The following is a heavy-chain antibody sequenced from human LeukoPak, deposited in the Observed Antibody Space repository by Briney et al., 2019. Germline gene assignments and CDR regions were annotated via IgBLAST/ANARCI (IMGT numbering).Heavy chain of an antibody. Sequence: SQTLSLTCTVSGGSISSGDYYWSWIRQPPGKGLEWIGYIDYSGSTYYSPSLKSQVTISVDTSKNQSSLKLSSVTAADTAVYYCASPGPPRGYSYGPPTNWGQGTLVTVSS. CDR3: ASPGPPRGYSYGPPTN. CDR2: IDYSGST. V-gene: IGHV4-30-4*01. J-gene: IGHJ4*02. CDR1: GGSISSGDYY. D-gene: IGHD5-18*01.